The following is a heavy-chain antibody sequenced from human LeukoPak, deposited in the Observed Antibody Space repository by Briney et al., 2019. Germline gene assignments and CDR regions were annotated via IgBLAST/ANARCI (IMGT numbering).Heavy chain of an antibody. V-gene: IGHV3-7*01. Sequence: GGSLRLSCAASGFTFSSYWMSWVRQAPGKGLEWVANIKQDGSEKYYVDSVKGRFTISRDNAKNSLYLQMNSLRAEDTAVYYCARARDYGVYTLGIYFDYWGQGTLVTVSS. CDR2: IKQDGSEK. D-gene: IGHD4-17*01. J-gene: IGHJ4*02. CDR3: ARARDYGVYTLGIYFDY. CDR1: GFTFSSYW.